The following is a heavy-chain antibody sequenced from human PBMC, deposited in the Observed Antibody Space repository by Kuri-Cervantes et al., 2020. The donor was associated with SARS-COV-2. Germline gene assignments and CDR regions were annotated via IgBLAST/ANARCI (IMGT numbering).Heavy chain of an antibody. Sequence: GGSLRLSCKGSGYSFTSYWIGWVRQMPGKGLEWMGAIFIDDSSTRYIPAFEGQVTFSTDKSAAYLQWSSLEASDSGMYYCARHAWMTDYYNPSYVDSWGQGTLVTVSS. J-gene: IGHJ1*01. V-gene: IGHV5-51*01. CDR1: GYSFTSYW. CDR3: ARHAWMTDYYNPSYVDS. CDR2: IFIDDSST. D-gene: IGHD3-22*01.